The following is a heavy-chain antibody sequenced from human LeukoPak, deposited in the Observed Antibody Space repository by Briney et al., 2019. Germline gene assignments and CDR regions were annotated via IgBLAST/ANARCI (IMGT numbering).Heavy chain of an antibody. CDR2: IYYSGST. CDR1: GGSISSYY. D-gene: IGHD2-2*01. Sequence: PSGTLSLTCTVSGGSISSYYWSWIRQPPGKGLEWIGYIYYSGSTNYNPSLKSRVTISVDTSKNQFSLKLSSVTAADTAVYYCARNIVVVPAARHWYFDLWGRGTLVTVSS. J-gene: IGHJ2*01. CDR3: ARNIVVVPAARHWYFDL. V-gene: IGHV4-59*01.